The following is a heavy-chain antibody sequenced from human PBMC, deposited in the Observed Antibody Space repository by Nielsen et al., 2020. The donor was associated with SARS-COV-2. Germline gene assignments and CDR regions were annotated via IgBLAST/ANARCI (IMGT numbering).Heavy chain of an antibody. D-gene: IGHD6-19*01. CDR1: GHTFSSYY. Sequence: ASVKVSCKASGHTFSSYYMHWVRQAPGQGLEWMGIIKPSDYSTTYAQKFQGRVTMTRDTSTSTVYMELSSLRSEDTAVYHCARAGGYSSGWYPFDYWGQGTLVTVSS. V-gene: IGHV1-46*01. CDR2: IKPSDYST. J-gene: IGHJ4*02. CDR3: ARAGGYSSGWYPFDY.